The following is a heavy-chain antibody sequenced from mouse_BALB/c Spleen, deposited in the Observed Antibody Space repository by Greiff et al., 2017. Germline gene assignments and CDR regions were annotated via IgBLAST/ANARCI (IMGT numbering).Heavy chain of an antibody. CDR3: TRQYGNYIPFAY. Sequence: QVQLQQPGAELVKPGASVKLSCKASGYTFTSYWMHWVKQRPGQGLEWIGNIYPSDSYTNYNQKFKDKATLTVDKSSSTAYMQLSSPTSEDSAVYYCTRQYGNYIPFAYWGQGTLVTVSA. CDR2: IYPSDSYT. J-gene: IGHJ3*01. D-gene: IGHD2-10*02. CDR1: GYTFTSYW. V-gene: IGHV1-69*02.